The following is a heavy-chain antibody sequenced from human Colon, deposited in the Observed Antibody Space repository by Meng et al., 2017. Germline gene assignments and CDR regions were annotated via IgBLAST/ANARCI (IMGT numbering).Heavy chain of an antibody. D-gene: IGHD6-19*01. Sequence: VKLVESGGGLGQPGGSLRLSCAASGLTFSTYDMNWVRQAPGKGLEWVSAISRTGAFIYYADSVKGRFTISRDNSRSTLYLEINTLRVDDTAVYYCAKESGYNGGWDHLDYWGQGTLVTVSS. CDR2: ISRTGAFI. V-gene: IGHV3-23*04. CDR1: GLTFSTYD. CDR3: AKESGYNGGWDHLDY. J-gene: IGHJ4*02.